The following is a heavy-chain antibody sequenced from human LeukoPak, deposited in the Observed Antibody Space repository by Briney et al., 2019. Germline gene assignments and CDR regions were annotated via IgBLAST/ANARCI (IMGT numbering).Heavy chain of an antibody. CDR1: GFTFSSYA. CDR3: TRDADGPGALIDY. Sequence: GGSLRLSCAASGFTFSSYAMSWVRQAPGKGLEWVSAISGSGGSTYYADSVKGRFTISRDNGKNTLYLQMNSLRAEDTAVYYCTRDADGPGALIDYWGQGTLVTVSS. CDR2: ISGSGGST. V-gene: IGHV3-23*01. J-gene: IGHJ4*02. D-gene: IGHD2-8*01.